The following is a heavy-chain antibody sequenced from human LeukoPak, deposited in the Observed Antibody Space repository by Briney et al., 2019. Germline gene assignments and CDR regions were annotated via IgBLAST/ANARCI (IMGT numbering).Heavy chain of an antibody. V-gene: IGHV3-30*14. CDR2: ISYDGNNK. CDR3: AREFSNGGWYYFDY. D-gene: IGHD6-19*01. CDR1: GFTFNSYA. J-gene: IGHJ4*02. Sequence: GGSLRLSCAASGFTFNSYAMHWVRQAPGKGLEWVAVISYDGNNKYYADSVKGRFTVSRDNSKNTLYLQMNSLRAEDTAVYYCAREFSNGGWYYFDYWGQGTLVTVSS.